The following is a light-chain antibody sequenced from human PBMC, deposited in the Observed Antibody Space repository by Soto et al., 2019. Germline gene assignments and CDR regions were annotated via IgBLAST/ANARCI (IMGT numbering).Light chain of an antibody. V-gene: IGLV2-14*01. CDR2: EVS. Sequence: QSVLTQPASVSGSPGQSITISCTGTSSDVGGYNYVCWYQQHPGKAPKLMIYEVSNRPSGVSNRFSGSKSGNTASLTISGLQAEDEADYYCSSFTSGSTPFGTGTKVTVL. CDR3: SSFTSGSTP. J-gene: IGLJ1*01. CDR1: SSDVGGYNY.